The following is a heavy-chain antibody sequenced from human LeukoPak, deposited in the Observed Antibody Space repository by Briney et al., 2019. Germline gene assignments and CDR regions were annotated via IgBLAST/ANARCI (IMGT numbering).Heavy chain of an antibody. Sequence: SETLSLTCTVSGGSISSSSYYWGWIRQSPGKGLECIGKISYSGTTYYNPSLRSRVHMSVDTSKNQFSLSLSSVTAADTAVYYCARLTDFWGQGILVTVSS. CDR2: ISYSGTT. CDR3: ARLTDF. CDR1: GGSISSSSYY. J-gene: IGHJ4*02. V-gene: IGHV4-39*01.